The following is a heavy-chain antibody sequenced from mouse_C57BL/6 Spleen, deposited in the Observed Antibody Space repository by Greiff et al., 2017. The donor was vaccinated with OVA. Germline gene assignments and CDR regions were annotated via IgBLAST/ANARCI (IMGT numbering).Heavy chain of an antibody. CDR2: INYDGSST. CDR3: ARGRYYYCSSLWFAY. Sequence: EVKLVESEGGLVQPGSSMKLSCTASGFTFSDYYMAWVRQVPEKGLEWVANINYDGSSTYYLDSLKSRFIISRDNAKNILYLQMSSLKSEDTATYYCARGRYYYCSSLWFAYWGQGTLVTVSA. D-gene: IGHD1-1*01. J-gene: IGHJ3*01. V-gene: IGHV5-16*01. CDR1: GFTFSDYY.